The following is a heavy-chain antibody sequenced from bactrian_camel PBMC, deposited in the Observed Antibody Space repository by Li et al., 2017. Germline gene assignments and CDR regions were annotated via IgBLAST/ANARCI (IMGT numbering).Heavy chain of an antibody. D-gene: IGHD6*01. CDR3: AASSTVAAERPPPLVS. Sequence: HVQLVESGGGSVQAGGSLRLACAASGNVSKYYMAWFRQAPGKEREGVAAIDKTGSPTYTYSVMGRFTISQDNAKNTVYLQMNSLKPEDTAIYYCAASSTVAAERPPPLVSGARGPRSPSP. V-gene: IGHV3S53*01. J-gene: IGHJ6*01. CDR2: IDKTGSP. CDR1: GNVSKYY.